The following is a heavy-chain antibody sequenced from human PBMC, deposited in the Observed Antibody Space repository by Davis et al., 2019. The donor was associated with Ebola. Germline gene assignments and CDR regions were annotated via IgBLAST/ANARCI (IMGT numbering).Heavy chain of an antibody. D-gene: IGHD2-2*02. CDR3: ARDAHQLLYHYFYYYMDV. V-gene: IGHV3-30*02. CDR2: IRYDGSNK. Sequence: GESLKISCVASGFTFSSYGMHWVRQAPGKGLEWVAFIRYDGSNKYYADSVKGRFTISRDNSKNTLYLQMNSLRAEDTAVYYCARDAHQLLYHYFYYYMDVWGKGTTVTVSS. J-gene: IGHJ6*03. CDR1: GFTFSSYG.